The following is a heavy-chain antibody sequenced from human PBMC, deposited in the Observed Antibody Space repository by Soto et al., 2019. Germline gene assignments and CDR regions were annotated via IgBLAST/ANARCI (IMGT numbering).Heavy chain of an antibody. CDR1: GITFADYA. J-gene: IGHJ4*02. CDR2: ISWNSGNV. V-gene: IGHV3-9*01. D-gene: IGHD4-4*01. Sequence: EVQLVESGGGLVQPGRSLRLSCAASGITFADYAMHWVRQAPGKGLEWVSGISWNSGNVGYANSVKGRFTISRDNAKNSVYLQMNRLRGEDTAFYYCAKSKYSNDAAGLDFCGQGTLGTVSS. CDR3: AKSKYSNDAAGLDF.